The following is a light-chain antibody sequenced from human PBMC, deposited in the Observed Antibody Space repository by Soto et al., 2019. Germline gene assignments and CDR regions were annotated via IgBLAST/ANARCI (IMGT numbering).Light chain of an antibody. CDR3: HQYNNWPPNT. CDR2: DAS. Sequence: EIVLTQSPATLSLSPGEKATLSCRASQSVSNYLAWYQQKPGQAPRLLIYDASTRATGIPARFSGSGFGTEFTLTISNLQSEDFGLYTCHQYNNWPPNTFGQGTRLEIK. CDR1: QSVSNY. J-gene: IGKJ5*01. V-gene: IGKV3D-15*01.